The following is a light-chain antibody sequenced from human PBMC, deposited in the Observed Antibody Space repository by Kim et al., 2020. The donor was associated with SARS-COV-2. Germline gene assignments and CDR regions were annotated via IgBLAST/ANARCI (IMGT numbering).Light chain of an antibody. V-gene: IGKV1-39*01. CDR2: AAS. CDR3: QQSYITPCT. Sequence: ASVGDRVTITCRKTQSISSHLNWYQQKPGRAPKLLISAASTLQGGVPSRFSGSGSETDFTLTISSLQPEDFATYFCQQSYITPCTFGPGTKVDIK. J-gene: IGKJ3*01. CDR1: QSISSH.